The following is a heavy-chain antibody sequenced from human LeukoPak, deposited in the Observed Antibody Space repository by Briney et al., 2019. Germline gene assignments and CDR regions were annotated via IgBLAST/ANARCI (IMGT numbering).Heavy chain of an antibody. J-gene: IGHJ6*03. Sequence: GGSLRLSCAASGFTISDYWMSWVRQPPGKGLECGANIKHGGTERYYVDSVKGRFTVSGDHPKNSLNLEMTSLRAEDTAVYYCARISCRGDCYICHYYMDVWGEGTTVTVSS. D-gene: IGHD2-21*02. CDR3: ARISCRGDCYICHYYMDV. V-gene: IGHV3-7*01. CDR2: IKHGGTER. CDR1: GFTISDYW.